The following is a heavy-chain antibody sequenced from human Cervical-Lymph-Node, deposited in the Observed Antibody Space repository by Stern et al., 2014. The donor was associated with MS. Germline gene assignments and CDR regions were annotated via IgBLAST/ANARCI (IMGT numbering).Heavy chain of an antibody. D-gene: IGHD1-1*01. CDR1: GYTYTGYY. V-gene: IGHV1-2*06. J-gene: IGHJ6*02. CDR2: IDPNSGDT. CDR3: ARSLNGNDVEDYRHGLDV. Sequence: LQLVESGAEVTKPGASVKVPCKASGYTYTGYYLHLVRQAPGQGLEWMGRIDPNSGDTNSAQHFQDRVPLTRGTPLRKHYMQLSRLRSDDTAVYFCARSLNGNDVEDYRHGLDVWGQGTTVTVSS.